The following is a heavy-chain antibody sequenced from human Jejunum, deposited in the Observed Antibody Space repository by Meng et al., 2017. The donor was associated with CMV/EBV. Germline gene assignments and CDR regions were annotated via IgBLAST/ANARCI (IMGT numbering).Heavy chain of an antibody. CDR3: ARHHFYYYDSSGYLNLYNFDY. V-gene: IGHV5-51*01. CDR1: YW. Sequence: YWIGWVGQMPGKGLEWMGSFYPGGSDTRYSPSFQGQVTISADKSISTAYLQWSSLKASDTAMYYCARHHFYYYDSSGYLNLYNFDYWGQGTLVTVSS. J-gene: IGHJ4*02. CDR2: FYPGGSDT. D-gene: IGHD3-22*01.